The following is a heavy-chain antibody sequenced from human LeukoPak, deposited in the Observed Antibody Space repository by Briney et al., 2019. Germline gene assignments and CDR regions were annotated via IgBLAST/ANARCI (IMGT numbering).Heavy chain of an antibody. CDR1: GFTFNDFA. D-gene: IGHD6-19*01. J-gene: IGHJ4*02. Sequence: PGGSLRLSCAASGFTFNDFAMTWVRQAPGKGLEWVSSIGDAGTYYADSVKGRFTISRDNSKNMLYLQLNSLRAGDTAMYYCARGIRYSGSSGWYGVLRGPSFDYWGQGTLVTVSS. CDR2: IGDAGT. CDR3: ARGIRYSGSSGWYGVLRGPSFDY. V-gene: IGHV3-23*01.